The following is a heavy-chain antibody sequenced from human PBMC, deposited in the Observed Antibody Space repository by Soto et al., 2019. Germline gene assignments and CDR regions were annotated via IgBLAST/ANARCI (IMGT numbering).Heavy chain of an antibody. CDR3: AKDLTRQLAYWLDP. Sequence: ASVKVSCKASGYTFTDYYMHWVRQSPGQGLEWMGWIHPNSGGTEYAQKFQGRVTLTRDTSIATAYLTLTSLTSDDTALYYCAKDLTRQLAYWLDPWGQGTQVTVSS. CDR2: IHPNSGGT. CDR1: GYTFTDYY. V-gene: IGHV1-2*02. J-gene: IGHJ5*02. D-gene: IGHD6-6*01.